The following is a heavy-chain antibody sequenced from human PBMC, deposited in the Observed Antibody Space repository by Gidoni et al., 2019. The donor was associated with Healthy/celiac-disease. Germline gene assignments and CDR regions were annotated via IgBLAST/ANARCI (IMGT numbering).Heavy chain of an antibody. CDR1: GGSISSGGYY. CDR2: IYYSGST. V-gene: IGHV4-31*03. Sequence: QVQLQESGPGLVKPSQTLSLTCTVPGGSISSGGYYWRWIRQHPGKGLEWIGYIYYSGSTYYNPSLKSRVTISVDTSKNQFSLKLSSVTAADTAVYYCARGPPGSGSYFWNYYYYGMDVWGQGTTVTVSS. D-gene: IGHD3-10*01. J-gene: IGHJ6*02. CDR3: ARGPPGSGSYFWNYYYYGMDV.